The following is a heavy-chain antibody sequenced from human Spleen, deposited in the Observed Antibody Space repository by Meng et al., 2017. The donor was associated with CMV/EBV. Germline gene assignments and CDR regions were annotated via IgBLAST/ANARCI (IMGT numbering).Heavy chain of an antibody. CDR2: INYSGST. V-gene: IGHV4-34*01. CDR1: GGSFSGFY. CDR3: AGHERGDWLDP. J-gene: IGHJ5*02. Sequence: SETLSLTCAVYGGSFSGFYWSWIRQPPGKGLEWIGEINYSGSTNYNPFLESRVTISEDTSKNQFSLKLTSVTAADTALYYCAGHERGDWLDPWGQGTLVTVSS.